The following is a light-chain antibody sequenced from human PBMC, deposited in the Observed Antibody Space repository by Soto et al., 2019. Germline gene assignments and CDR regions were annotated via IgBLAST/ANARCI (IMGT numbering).Light chain of an antibody. CDR3: QSYDSSLSVWV. CDR2: GNS. V-gene: IGLV1-40*01. J-gene: IGLJ3*02. CDR1: SSNIGAGYD. Sequence: QSVLTQPPSVSGAXXXXXXISCTGSSSNIGAGYDVHWYQQLPGTAPKLLIYGNSNRPSGVPDRFSGSKSGTSASLAITGLQAEEEADYYCQSYDSSLSVWVFGGGTKVTVL.